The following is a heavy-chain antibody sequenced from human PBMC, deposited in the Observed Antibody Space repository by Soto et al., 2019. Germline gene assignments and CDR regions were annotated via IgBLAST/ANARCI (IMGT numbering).Heavy chain of an antibody. V-gene: IGHV1-69*12. J-gene: IGHJ3*02. D-gene: IGHD6-13*01. CDR2: IIPIFTTT. CDR1: GGTFSNHA. CDR3: AREVAADGTFREDVFDI. Sequence: QVDLVQSGAEVKKPGSSVKVSCKAPGGTFSNHAINWVRQAPGQGLEWMGRIIPIFTTTNYAQKFQGRVTMTADESTITGSLELSSLKHDDTAVYYCAREVAADGTFREDVFDIWGQGTLVTVSS.